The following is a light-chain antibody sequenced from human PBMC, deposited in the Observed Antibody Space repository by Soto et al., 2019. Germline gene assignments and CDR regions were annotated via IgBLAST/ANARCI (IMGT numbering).Light chain of an antibody. V-gene: IGLV2-8*01. CDR2: EVS. CDR1: SSDVVDNY. Sequence: QSALTQTPSAXGSPVHTVTISCTGTSSDVVDNYVSWYQQHLGKAPKIIIYEVSQRPSGVPDLFYGSKSGKTASLTVSGIQTEDEADYYCSGYAGSNNVVFGSRTKVTVL. CDR3: SGYAGSNNVV. J-gene: IGLJ1*01.